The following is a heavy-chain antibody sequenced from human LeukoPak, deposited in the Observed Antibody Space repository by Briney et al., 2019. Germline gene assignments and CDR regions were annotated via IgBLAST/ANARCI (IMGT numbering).Heavy chain of an antibody. Sequence: GGSLRLSCAASGFTISNSWMHWVRQAPGKGLVWVSRISSGGSSLDYADSVQGRFTISRAIAKNTLYLQMSSLRPEDTAVYYCAREADNGDYPMNSWGHGTLVSVSS. CDR1: GFTISNSW. CDR3: AREADNGDYPMNS. D-gene: IGHD4-17*01. J-gene: IGHJ5*01. CDR2: ISSGGSSL. V-gene: IGHV3-74*01.